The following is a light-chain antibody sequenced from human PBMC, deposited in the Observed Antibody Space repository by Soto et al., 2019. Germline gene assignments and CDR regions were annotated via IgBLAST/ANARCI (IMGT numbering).Light chain of an antibody. CDR3: QQRNSYPLT. V-gene: IGKV1-9*01. J-gene: IGKJ4*01. CDR1: QDISSY. Sequence: IQLTQSPSSLSASVGDRVTITCRASQDISSYLAWYQQKPGKAPNLLIYGASSLERGGPSRFSGSGSGTHVIPTISSLPPEDFASEYCQQRNSYPLTFGGGTKVEIK. CDR2: GAS.